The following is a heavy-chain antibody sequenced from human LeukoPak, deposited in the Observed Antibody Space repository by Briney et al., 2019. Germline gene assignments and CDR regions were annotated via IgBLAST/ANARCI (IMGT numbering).Heavy chain of an antibody. Sequence: ASVKVSCKASGYTFTSYYMHWVRQAPGQGLEWMGIINPSGGSTSYAQKFQGRVTMTRDTSTSTVYMELSSLRSEDTAVYYCARGYCSSTSCLPRPRNWFDPWGQGTLVIVSS. CDR3: ARGYCSSTSCLPRPRNWFDP. J-gene: IGHJ5*02. D-gene: IGHD2-2*01. V-gene: IGHV1-46*01. CDR1: GYTFTSYY. CDR2: INPSGGST.